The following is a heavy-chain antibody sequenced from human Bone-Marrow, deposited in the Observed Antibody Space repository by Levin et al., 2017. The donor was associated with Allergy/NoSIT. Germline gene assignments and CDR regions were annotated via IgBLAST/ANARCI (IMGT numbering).Heavy chain of an antibody. CDR1: GFTFDEYA. V-gene: IGHV3-9*01. J-gene: IGHJ4*02. CDR3: VKDYILQQGPWYLGGGFDS. Sequence: PGGSLRLSCAASGFTFDEYAMHWVRQSPGRGLEWVSGITWNSDKIDYADSVKGRFTISRDNAKNSLYLQMTGLRDEDTALYYCVKDYILQQGPWYLGGGFDSWGQGTRVTVSS. D-gene: IGHD6-13*01. CDR2: ITWNSDKI.